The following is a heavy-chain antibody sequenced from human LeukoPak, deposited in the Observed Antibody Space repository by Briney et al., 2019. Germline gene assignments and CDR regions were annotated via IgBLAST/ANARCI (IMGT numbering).Heavy chain of an antibody. Sequence: PEGSLRLSCAASGFTFSSYSMNWVRQAPGKGPEWVSSISSSSSYIYYADSVKGRFTISRDNAKNSLYLQMNSLRAEDTAVYYCAMGGPYYYDSSGPEGYWGQGTLVTVSS. D-gene: IGHD3-22*01. CDR2: ISSSSSYI. CDR3: AMGGPYYYDSSGPEGY. V-gene: IGHV3-21*01. J-gene: IGHJ4*02. CDR1: GFTFSSYS.